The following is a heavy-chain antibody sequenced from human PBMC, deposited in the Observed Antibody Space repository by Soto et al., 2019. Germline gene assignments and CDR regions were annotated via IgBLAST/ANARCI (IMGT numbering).Heavy chain of an antibody. CDR2: INTNTGNP. D-gene: IGHD3-3*01. J-gene: IGHJ6*02. CDR3: ARDQGYYDFWSGYPYYYYYYGMDV. V-gene: IGHV7-4-1*01. Sequence: ASVKVSCKASGYTFTSYAMNWVRQAPGQGLEWMGWINTNTGNPTYAQGFAGRFVFSLDTSVSTAYLQICSLKAEDTAVYYCARDQGYYDFWSGYPYYYYYYGMDVWGQGPRSPSP. CDR1: GYTFTSYA.